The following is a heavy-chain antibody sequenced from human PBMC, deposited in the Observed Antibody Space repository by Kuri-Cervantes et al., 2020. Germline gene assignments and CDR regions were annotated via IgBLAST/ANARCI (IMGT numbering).Heavy chain of an antibody. CDR2: INHSGST. J-gene: IGHJ4*02. V-gene: IGHV4-39*07. D-gene: IGHD3-22*01. Sequence: SETLSLTCTVSGGSISSSSYYWGWIRQPPGKGLEWIGEINHSGSTNYNPSLKSRVTISVDTSKNQFSLKLSSVTAADTAVYYCARWRSNYYDSSGYLDWGQGTLVTVSS. CDR3: ARWRSNYYDSSGYLD. CDR1: GGSISSSSYY.